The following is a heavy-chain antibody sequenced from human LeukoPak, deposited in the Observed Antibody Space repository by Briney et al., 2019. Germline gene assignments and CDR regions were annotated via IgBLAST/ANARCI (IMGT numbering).Heavy chain of an antibody. CDR1: GGSFSSYA. CDR2: IIPIFGTP. Sequence: SVNVSCKASGGSFSSYAITWVRQAPGQGLEWMGRIIPIFGTPTYAQKFQGRVTITADMGSSTAYLELTSLTAEDTAQYFCAKQGAVRQDYYMDVWGNGTTVTVSS. D-gene: IGHD3-16*01. J-gene: IGHJ6*03. V-gene: IGHV1-69*06. CDR3: AKQGAVRQDYYMDV.